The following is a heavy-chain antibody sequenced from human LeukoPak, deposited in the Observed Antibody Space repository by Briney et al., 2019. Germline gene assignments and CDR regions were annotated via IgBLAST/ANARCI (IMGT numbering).Heavy chain of an antibody. CDR2: FGTAADT. V-gene: IGHV3-13*01. Sequence: GGSLGLSLEAPGFPFRSIDMHWAAKPQEKGLEGVSVFGTAADTYYPDSVKARFTISREDAKNSFYLQMNSLTADDTAVYYCARGSGTGWYTKGYFDYWGQGTLVTVSS. J-gene: IGHJ4*02. D-gene: IGHD6-19*01. CDR1: GFPFRSID. CDR3: ARGSGTGWYTKGYFDY.